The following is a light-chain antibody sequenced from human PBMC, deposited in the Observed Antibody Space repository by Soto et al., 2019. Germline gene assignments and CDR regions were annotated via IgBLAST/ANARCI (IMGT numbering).Light chain of an antibody. CDR3: QLYSGSPWT. CDR2: GVS. Sequence: EIVLTQSPGXLSLSPGERATLSCRASQSINNKYLAWYQQEPGQTPRLLIHGVSIRATGIPDRFSGSGSGTDFTLTISRLEPEDFAVYYCQLYSGSPWTFGQGTKVEIK. CDR1: QSINNKY. V-gene: IGKV3-20*01. J-gene: IGKJ1*01.